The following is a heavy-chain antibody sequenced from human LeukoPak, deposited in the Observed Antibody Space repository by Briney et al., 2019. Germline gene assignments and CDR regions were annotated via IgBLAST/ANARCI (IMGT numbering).Heavy chain of an antibody. D-gene: IGHD3-10*01. CDR3: ARPRSNWFDP. CDR2: INHSGST. CDR1: GGSFSGYY. Sequence: PSETLSLTCAVYGGSFSGYYWSWIRQPPGKGLEWIGEINHSGSTNYNPSLKSRVTISVDTSKNQFSLRLSSVTAADTAVYYCARPRSNWFDPWGQGTLVTVSS. V-gene: IGHV4-34*01. J-gene: IGHJ5*02.